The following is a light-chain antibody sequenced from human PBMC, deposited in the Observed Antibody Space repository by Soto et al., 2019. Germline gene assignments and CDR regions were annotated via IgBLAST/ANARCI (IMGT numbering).Light chain of an antibody. Sequence: EIVLTQSPATLSLSPGERATLSCRASQSVSIYLAWYQQKPGQAPRLLIYDASNRATGIPARFSGSRSGTDFTLIISSLEPDDFAVYYCQQRTSWPLLTFGGGTKVDIK. CDR1: QSVSIY. CDR2: DAS. V-gene: IGKV3-11*01. CDR3: QQRTSWPLLT. J-gene: IGKJ4*01.